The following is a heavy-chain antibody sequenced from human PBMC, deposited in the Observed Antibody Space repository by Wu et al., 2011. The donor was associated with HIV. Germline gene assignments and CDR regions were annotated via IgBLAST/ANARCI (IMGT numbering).Heavy chain of an antibody. Sequence: QVQLVQSGTEVKKPGSSVKVSCKASGGTFSTYAISWVRQAPGQGLEWMGRIIPIFGTTNYAQRFQGRVTITADESTGTAYMELNSLRSEDTAVYFCARSRVRAPGLSSNYYYYYYMDVWGKGTTVTVSS. D-gene: IGHD2-21*01. CDR3: ARSRVRAPGLSSNYYYYYYMDV. J-gene: IGHJ6*03. CDR1: GGTFSTYA. V-gene: IGHV1-69*15. CDR2: IIPIFGTT.